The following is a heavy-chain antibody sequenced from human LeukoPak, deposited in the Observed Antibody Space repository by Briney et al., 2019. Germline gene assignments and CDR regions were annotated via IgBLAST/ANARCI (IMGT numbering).Heavy chain of an antibody. Sequence: GGSLRLSCTASTFTFSDDYMGWIRQAPGKGPESVSSISPGSSYKFCADSVEGRFTISRDDAKNSLYLQMNSLRAEDTAVYYCVQESSSLLRSYFDYWGQGTLVTVSS. V-gene: IGHV3-11*06. D-gene: IGHD2-15*01. CDR2: ISPGSSYK. CDR1: TFTFSDDY. CDR3: VQESSSLLRSYFDY. J-gene: IGHJ4*02.